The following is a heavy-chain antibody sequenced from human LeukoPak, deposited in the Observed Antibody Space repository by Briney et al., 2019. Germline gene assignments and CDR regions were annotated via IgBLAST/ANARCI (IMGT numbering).Heavy chain of an antibody. Sequence: SVKVSCKASGGTFSSYAISWVRQAPGQGLEWMGGIIPIFGTANYAQKFQGRVTITADESTSTAYMELSSLRSEDTAVYYCARDGGYSSSVVYFQHWGQGTLVTVSS. CDR2: IIPIFGTA. J-gene: IGHJ1*01. CDR1: GGTFSSYA. D-gene: IGHD6-6*01. V-gene: IGHV1-69*13. CDR3: ARDGGYSSSVVYFQH.